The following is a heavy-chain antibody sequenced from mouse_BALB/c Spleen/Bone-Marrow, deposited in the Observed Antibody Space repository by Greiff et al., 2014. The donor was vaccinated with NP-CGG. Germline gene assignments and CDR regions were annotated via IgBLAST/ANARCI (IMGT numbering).Heavy chain of an antibody. CDR2: FHPYNDDT. CDR3: ARGRYGLYYAMDY. V-gene: IGHV1-47*01. Sequence: QVQLQQSGAELVRPGASVKMSCKAFGYTFTTYPIEWMKQNHGKSLEWIGNFHPYNDDTKYNEKFEGKAKLTVERSSSTVYLELSRLTSDDSAVYYCARGRYGLYYAMDYWGQGTSVTVSS. J-gene: IGHJ4*01. D-gene: IGHD2-14*01. CDR1: GYTFTTYP.